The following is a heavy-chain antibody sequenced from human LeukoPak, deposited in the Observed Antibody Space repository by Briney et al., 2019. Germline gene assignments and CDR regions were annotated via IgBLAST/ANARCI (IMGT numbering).Heavy chain of an antibody. CDR3: ARDGARITMIVVGAFDI. CDR1: GFTFNSYE. V-gene: IGHV3-48*03. J-gene: IGHJ3*02. D-gene: IGHD3-22*01. Sequence: HPGGSLRLSCAASGFTFNSYEMNWVRQAPGKGLEWVSYISSSGSTIYYADSVKGRFTISRDNSKNTLYLQMNSLRAEDTAVYYCARDGARITMIVVGAFDIWGQGTMVTVSS. CDR2: ISSSGSTI.